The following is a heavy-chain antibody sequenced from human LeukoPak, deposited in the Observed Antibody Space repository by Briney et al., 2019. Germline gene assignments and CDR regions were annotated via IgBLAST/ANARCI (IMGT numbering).Heavy chain of an antibody. V-gene: IGHV4-39*01. CDR3: ARHVSTQQKRYYTNWFDP. J-gene: IGHJ5*02. CDR2: VYYSGET. Sequence: SETLSLTCTVSGASISSSSYSWGWIRQPPGKGLEWIGGVYYSGETHYNPSLKSRVTISVDTSKNQFSLKLSSVTAADTAVYYCARHVSTQQKRYYTNWFDPWGQGTLVTVSS. D-gene: IGHD2-2*02. CDR1: GASISSSSYS.